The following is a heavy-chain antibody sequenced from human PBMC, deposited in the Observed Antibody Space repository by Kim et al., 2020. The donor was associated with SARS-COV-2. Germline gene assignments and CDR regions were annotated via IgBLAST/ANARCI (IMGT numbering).Heavy chain of an antibody. Sequence: ASVKVSCKASGYTFTSYAMHWVRQAPGQRLEWMGWINAGNGNTKYSQKFQGRVTITRDTSASTAYMELSSLRSEDTAVYYCARGRLYYDILTGYSHHDAFEIWGQGTMVTVSS. J-gene: IGHJ3*02. CDR1: GYTFTSYA. CDR2: INAGNGNT. CDR3: ARGRLYYDILTGYSHHDAFEI. D-gene: IGHD3-9*01. V-gene: IGHV1-3*01.